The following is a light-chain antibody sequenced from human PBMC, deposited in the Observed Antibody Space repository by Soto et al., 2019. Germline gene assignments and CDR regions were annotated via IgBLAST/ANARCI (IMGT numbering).Light chain of an antibody. CDR3: HQYGRTRYT. CDR2: GAS. Sequence: EIVLTQSPGTLSLSPGERASLSCRASQTFSSNYLGWYQQKPGQAPRLLIYGASNRATGIPDRFSGSGSGTDFPLTISRLEPEDFAVYYCHQYGRTRYTFGQGTKLEIK. V-gene: IGKV3-20*01. J-gene: IGKJ2*01. CDR1: QTFSSNY.